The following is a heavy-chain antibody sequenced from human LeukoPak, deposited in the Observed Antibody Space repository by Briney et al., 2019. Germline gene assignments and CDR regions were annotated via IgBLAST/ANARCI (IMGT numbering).Heavy chain of an antibody. V-gene: IGHV3-23*01. CDR3: ARDWFTRLGELSPDRAFDY. Sequence: PGGTLTLSCAASGFTFNTYVMIWVPQAPGKGLEWFSGIIGSGGATYYVDSVKGRFTLSRDDPHNTLYLPMNSLRAEDTALYYCARDWFTRLGELSPDRAFDYWGQGTLVTVS. CDR1: GFTFNTYV. CDR2: IIGSGGAT. D-gene: IGHD3-16*02. J-gene: IGHJ4*02.